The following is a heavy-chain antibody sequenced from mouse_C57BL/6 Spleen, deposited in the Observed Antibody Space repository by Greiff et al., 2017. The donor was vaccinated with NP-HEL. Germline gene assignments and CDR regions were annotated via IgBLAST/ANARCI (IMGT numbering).Heavy chain of an antibody. Sequence: QVQLQQSGAELVRPGASVTLSCKASGYTFTDYEMHWVKQTPVHGLEWIGAIDPETGGTAYNQKFKGKAILTADKSSSTAYMELRSLTSEDSAVYYCTRRVSYYYGSSYFDYWGQGTTLTVSS. CDR1: GYTFTDYE. CDR2: IDPETGGT. V-gene: IGHV1-15*01. D-gene: IGHD1-1*01. CDR3: TRRVSYYYGSSYFDY. J-gene: IGHJ2*01.